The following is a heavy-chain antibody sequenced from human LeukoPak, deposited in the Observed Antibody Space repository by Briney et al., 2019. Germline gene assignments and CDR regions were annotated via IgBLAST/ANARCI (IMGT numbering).Heavy chain of an antibody. Sequence: PGGSLRLSCGVWGFTLWGYWVKWVRQSRGRGGEGGANIKREGSEKYYGDSAGGRFPVSRDNAKNSASPQINNLRGEDTAIFYGATIRAQTFAIWGQGTLVSLPT. CDR3: ATIRAQTFAI. CDR2: IKREGSEK. CDR1: GFTLWGYW. J-gene: IGHJ3*02. D-gene: IGHD3-10*01. V-gene: IGHV3-7*01.